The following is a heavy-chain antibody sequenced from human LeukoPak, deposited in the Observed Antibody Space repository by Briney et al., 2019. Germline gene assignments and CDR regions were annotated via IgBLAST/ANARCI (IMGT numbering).Heavy chain of an antibody. CDR2: ISGTSSSI. D-gene: IGHD1-26*01. Sequence: GGSLRLSCAASGFTFSAYSMNWVRQAPGKGLEWVSYISGTSSSIYYADSVKGRFTVSRDNAKNSLYLQMNSLRDEDTAIYYCARVGPYYYYYGMDVWGQGTTVTVSS. J-gene: IGHJ6*02. CDR3: ARVGPYYYYYGMDV. V-gene: IGHV3-48*02. CDR1: GFTFSAYS.